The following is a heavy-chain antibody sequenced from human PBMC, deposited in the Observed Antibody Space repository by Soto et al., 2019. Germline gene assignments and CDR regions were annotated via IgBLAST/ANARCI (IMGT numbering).Heavy chain of an antibody. D-gene: IGHD3-16*01. Sequence: PGGSLRLSCVASGFTFSDYYMSWIRQAPGKGLEWVSYISSSSSYTNYADSVKGRFTISRDNAKNSLYLQMNSLRAEDTAVYYCARVYYDYVWGEGAFDIWGQGTMVTVSS. V-gene: IGHV3-11*06. CDR3: ARVYYDYVWGEGAFDI. J-gene: IGHJ3*02. CDR1: GFTFSDYY. CDR2: ISSSSSYT.